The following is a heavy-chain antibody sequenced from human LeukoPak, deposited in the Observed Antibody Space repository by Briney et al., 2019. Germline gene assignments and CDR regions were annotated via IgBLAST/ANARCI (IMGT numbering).Heavy chain of an antibody. Sequence: AGGSLRLSCAGSGFHFSSYGMHWVRQAPGKGLEWVAFIRYDGSNKYYADSVKGRFTISRDNSRNTLYLQMNSLRAEDTAVYYCAKDLYGGIVALDYWGQGTLVTVSS. CDR3: AKDLYGGIVALDY. V-gene: IGHV3-30*02. CDR1: GFHFSSYG. D-gene: IGHD4-23*01. CDR2: IRYDGSNK. J-gene: IGHJ4*02.